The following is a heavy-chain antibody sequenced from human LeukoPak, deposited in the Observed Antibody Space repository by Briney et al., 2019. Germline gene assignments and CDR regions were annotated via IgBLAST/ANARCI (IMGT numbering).Heavy chain of an antibody. CDR1: GFTFSSYW. CDR3: ARGTWATLYYYYMDV. V-gene: IGHV3-74*01. CDR2: INSDGSST. D-gene: IGHD5-24*01. Sequence: GGSLRLSCAASGFTFSSYWMHWVRQAPGKGLVGVSRINSDGSSTSYADSVKGRFTISRDNAKNTLYLQMNSLRAEDTAVYYCARGTWATLYYYYMDVWGKGTTVTVSS. J-gene: IGHJ6*03.